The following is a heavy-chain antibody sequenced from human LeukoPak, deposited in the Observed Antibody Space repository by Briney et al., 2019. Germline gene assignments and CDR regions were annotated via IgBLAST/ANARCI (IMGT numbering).Heavy chain of an antibody. CDR1: GYTFTGYY. J-gene: IGHJ6*03. V-gene: IGHV1-2*02. D-gene: IGHD3-9*01. CDR2: INPNSGGT. CDR3: ARAVSDYDILTGYYGDYYMDV. Sequence: ASVKVSCKASGYTFTGYYMHWVRQAPGQGLEWMGWINPNSGGTNYAQKFQGRVTMTRDTSISTAYMELSRLRSDDTAVYYCARAVSDYDILTGYYGDYYMDVWGKGTTVTISS.